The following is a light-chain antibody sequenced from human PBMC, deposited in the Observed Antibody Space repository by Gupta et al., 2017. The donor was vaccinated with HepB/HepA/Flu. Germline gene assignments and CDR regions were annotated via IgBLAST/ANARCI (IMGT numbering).Light chain of an antibody. J-gene: IGKJ2*01. CDR2: ASS. V-gene: IGKV1-39*01. Sequence: LSASVGDRGTITCRASLSIDTYLTWYQQKPGKAPNLLIYASSNLQSGVPSRVSGSGSGTDFTLTISILQPEDFAPDYCQQTYSTPRKYTFGQGTKLEI. CDR3: QQTYSTPRKYT. CDR1: LSIDTY.